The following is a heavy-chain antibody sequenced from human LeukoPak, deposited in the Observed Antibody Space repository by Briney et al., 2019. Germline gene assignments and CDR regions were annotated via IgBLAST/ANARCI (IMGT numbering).Heavy chain of an antibody. CDR3: ARVVVGTRLLIRYYYYMDV. J-gene: IGHJ6*03. D-gene: IGHD2-15*01. Sequence: GGSLRLSCAASGFTFDDYGMSWVRQAPGKGLEWVSGINWNGGSTGYADSVKGRFTISRDNAKNSLYLQMNSLRAEDTALYYCARVVVGTRLLIRYYYYMDVWGKGTTVTVSS. CDR1: GFTFDDYG. CDR2: INWNGGST. V-gene: IGHV3-20*04.